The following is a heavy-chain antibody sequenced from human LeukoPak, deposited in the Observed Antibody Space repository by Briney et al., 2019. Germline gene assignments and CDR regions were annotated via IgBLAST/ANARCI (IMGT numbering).Heavy chain of an antibody. V-gene: IGHV1-46*01. CDR2: INPSGGST. CDR1: GYTFTSYY. CDR3: ATGNPYCSSTSCHTFDY. D-gene: IGHD2-2*01. Sequence: ASVKVSCKASGYTFTSYYMHWVRQAPGQGLEWMGIINPSGGSTSYAQKFQGRVTMTEDTSTDTAYMELSSLRSEDTAVYYCATGNPYCSSTSCHTFDYWGQGTLVTVSS. J-gene: IGHJ4*02.